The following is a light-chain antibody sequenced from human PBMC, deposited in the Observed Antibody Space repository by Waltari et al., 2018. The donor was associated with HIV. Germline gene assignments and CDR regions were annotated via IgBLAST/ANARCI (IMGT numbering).Light chain of an antibody. Sequence: EIVMTQSPATLSVSPGEGATLSCRASQTISRNLAWYQQRAGQSPRLLISGASTRATGIPARFSGSGSGTEFTLTISSLQSEDFAVYYCQQYNNWSYTFGQGTKLEIK. CDR1: QTISRN. CDR3: QQYNNWSYT. CDR2: GAS. J-gene: IGKJ2*01. V-gene: IGKV3-15*01.